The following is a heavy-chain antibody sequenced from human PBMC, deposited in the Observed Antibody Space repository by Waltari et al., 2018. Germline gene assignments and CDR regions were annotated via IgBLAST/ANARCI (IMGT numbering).Heavy chain of an antibody. CDR3: ARELMRDDAFDI. V-gene: IGHV3-53*02. J-gene: IGHJ3*02. CDR2: IYSGGST. Sequence: EVQLVETGGGLIQPGGSLILSCSDSVFTVRSTYLSRVRQAPGKGLEWVSVIYSGGSTYYADSVKGRFTISRDNSKNTLYLQMNSLRAEDTAVYYCARELMRDDAFDIWGQGTMVTVSS. CDR1: VFTVRSTY.